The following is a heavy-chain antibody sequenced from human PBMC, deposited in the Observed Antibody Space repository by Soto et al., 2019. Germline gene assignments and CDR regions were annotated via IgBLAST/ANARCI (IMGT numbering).Heavy chain of an antibody. J-gene: IGHJ5*02. D-gene: IGHD3-22*01. V-gene: IGHV4-61*01. CDR2: IYYSGST. CDR1: GGSVSSGSYY. Sequence: KASETLSLTCTVSGGSVSSGSYYWSWIRQPPGKGLEWIGYIYYSGSTNYNPSLKSRVTISVDTSKNQFSLKLSSVTAADTAVYYCARVARYYDSSGSHHGYWFDPWGQGTLVTVSS. CDR3: ARVARYYDSSGSHHGYWFDP.